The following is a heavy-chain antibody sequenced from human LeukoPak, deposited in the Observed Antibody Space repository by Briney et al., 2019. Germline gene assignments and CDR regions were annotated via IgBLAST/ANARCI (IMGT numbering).Heavy chain of an antibody. CDR1: GFTFSSYE. Sequence: GGSLRLSCAASGFTFSSYEMNWVRQAPGKGLEWVSYISSSGSTIYYADSVKGRFTISRDNAKNSLYLQMNSLRTEDTAVYYCARETVLLWFGESGFYYWGPGTLVPVSS. D-gene: IGHD3-10*01. CDR3: ARETVLLWFGESGFYY. J-gene: IGHJ4*02. CDR2: ISSSGSTI. V-gene: IGHV3-48*03.